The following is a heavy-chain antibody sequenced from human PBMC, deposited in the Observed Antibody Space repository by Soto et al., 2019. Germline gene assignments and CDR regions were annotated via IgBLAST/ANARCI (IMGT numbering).Heavy chain of an antibody. CDR3: AKRTSGWEY. D-gene: IGHD6-19*01. Sequence: EVQLVESGGGLVQPGGSLRLSCAASGFTVSDSYMSWVRQAPGKGLKWVSVIYSGGSTYNADSVKCRFTISRDNSKNMLYLQMNSLRDDDTAVYYCAKRTSGWEYWGQGTMVTVSS. J-gene: IGHJ4*02. CDR2: IYSGGST. V-gene: IGHV3-66*01. CDR1: GFTVSDSY.